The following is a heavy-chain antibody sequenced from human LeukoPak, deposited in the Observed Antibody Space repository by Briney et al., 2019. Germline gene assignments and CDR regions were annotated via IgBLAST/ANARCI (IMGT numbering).Heavy chain of an antibody. V-gene: IGHV3-30-3*01. Sequence: GRSQRLSCAASGFSFSAHTMHWVRQAPGKGLEWVAVITEDGSNKYYADSVKGRFTISRDNSKNTLYLQVSSLTAEDTAVYFCVRQFEGLDYWGQGTRSPSPQ. CDR3: VRQFEGLDY. CDR1: GFSFSAHT. CDR2: ITEDGSNK. J-gene: IGHJ4*02. D-gene: IGHD3-10*01.